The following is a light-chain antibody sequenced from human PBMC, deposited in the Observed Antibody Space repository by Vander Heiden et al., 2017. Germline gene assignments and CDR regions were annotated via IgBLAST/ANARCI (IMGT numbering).Light chain of an antibody. CDR3: QQYGSSPSVT. Sequence: EIVLTQSPGTLSLSPGERATLSCRASQSVSSSYLAWYQQKPGQAPRLLIYGASSRATGIPDRFSGSGSGTDFTLTISRLEPEDFAVYYSQQYGSSPSVTFGGGTKVEIK. CDR2: GAS. CDR1: QSVSSSY. J-gene: IGKJ4*01. V-gene: IGKV3-20*01.